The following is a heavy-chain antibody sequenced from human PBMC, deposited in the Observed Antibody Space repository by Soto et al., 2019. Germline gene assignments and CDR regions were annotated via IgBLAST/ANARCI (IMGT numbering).Heavy chain of an antibody. CDR3: ARGYCSGGSCYWVYYYGMDV. CDR2: IGTAGDT. CDR1: GFTFSSYD. V-gene: IGHV3-13*01. J-gene: IGHJ6*02. D-gene: IGHD2-15*01. Sequence: EVQLVESGGGLVQPGGSLRLSCAASGFTFSSYDMHWVRQATGKGLEWVSAIGTAGDTYYPGSVKGRFTISRENAENSLYLQMNSLIAEDTAVYYCARGYCSGGSCYWVYYYGMDVWGQGTTVTVSS.